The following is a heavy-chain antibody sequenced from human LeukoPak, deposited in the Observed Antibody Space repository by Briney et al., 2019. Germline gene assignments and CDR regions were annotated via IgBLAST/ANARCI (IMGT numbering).Heavy chain of an antibody. J-gene: IGHJ5*02. D-gene: IGHD3-3*01. Sequence: GGSLRLSCAASGFTFSSYWMHWVRQAPGKGLVWVSRINSDGSSTSYADSVKGRFTISRDNAKNTLYLQMNSLRAEDTAVYYCARVLYDFWSGYHDWTNNWFDPWGQGTLVTVSS. CDR2: INSDGSST. CDR1: GFTFSSYW. V-gene: IGHV3-74*01. CDR3: ARVLYDFWSGYHDWTNNWFDP.